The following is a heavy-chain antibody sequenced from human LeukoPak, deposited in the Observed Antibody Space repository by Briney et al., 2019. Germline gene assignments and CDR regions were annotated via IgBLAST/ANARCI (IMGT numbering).Heavy chain of an antibody. CDR1: GGSFSGYY. CDR2: INHSGST. CDR3: ARQIGSSSWYTSEEFDY. V-gene: IGHV4-34*01. Sequence: PSETLSLTCAVYGGSFSGYYWSWIRQPPGKGLEWIGEINHSGSTNYNPSLKSRVTISVDTSKNQFSLKLSSVTAADTAVYYCARQIGSSSWYTSEEFDYWGQGTLVTVSS. J-gene: IGHJ4*02. D-gene: IGHD6-13*01.